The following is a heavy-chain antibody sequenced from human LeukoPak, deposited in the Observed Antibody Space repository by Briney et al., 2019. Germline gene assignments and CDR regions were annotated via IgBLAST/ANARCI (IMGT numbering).Heavy chain of an antibody. CDR2: ISGYNGNT. CDR1: GYTFTNYG. Sequence: GASVKVSCETSGYTFTNYGISWVRQAPGQGPEWMGWISGYNGNTNYVQKFQGRVTMTPDTSTSTAYIERRCLRSDDTAVYYCARDLSLGRHDYGVPFDYWGQGTQVTVSS. D-gene: IGHD4-17*01. CDR3: ARDLSLGRHDYGVPFDY. V-gene: IGHV1-18*01. J-gene: IGHJ4*02.